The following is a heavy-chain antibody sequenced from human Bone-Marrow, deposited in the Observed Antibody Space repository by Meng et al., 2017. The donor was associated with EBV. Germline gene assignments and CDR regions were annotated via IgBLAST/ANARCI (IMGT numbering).Heavy chain of an antibody. J-gene: IGHJ5*02. CDR2: IYYSGST. CDR1: GGSISIGGYC. CDR3: ARHPGGMNWFDP. D-gene: IGHD1-26*01. V-gene: IGHV4-30-4*01. Sequence: QVKRRGPGPGPGRPLRILSPTCAVPGGSISIGGYCWSWIRQPPGKGLEWIGYIYYSGSTYYNPSLKSRVTISVDTSKNQFSLKLSSVTAADTAVYYCARHPGGMNWFDPWGQGTLVTVSS.